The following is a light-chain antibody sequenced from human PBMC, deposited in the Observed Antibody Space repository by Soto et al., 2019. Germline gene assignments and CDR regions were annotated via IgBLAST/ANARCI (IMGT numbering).Light chain of an antibody. J-gene: IGKJ1*01. V-gene: IGKV1-16*02. CDR3: QQYHSYPLT. CDR1: QDISNF. CDR2: EAS. Sequence: DIQMTQSPSSLSASVGDRVTITCRASQDISNFLAWFQQKPGKAPKSLIYEASNLQSGVPLKFIGNVSGTDFTLTISSLQTENFATYYCQQYHSYPLTFGQGIKVEIK.